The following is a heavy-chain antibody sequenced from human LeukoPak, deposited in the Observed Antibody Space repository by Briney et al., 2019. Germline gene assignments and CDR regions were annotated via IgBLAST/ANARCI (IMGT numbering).Heavy chain of an antibody. CDR1: GGSISSGDYY. V-gene: IGHV4-30-4*08. CDR2: IYYSGST. D-gene: IGHD3-22*01. J-gene: IGHJ4*02. CDR3: ARRRVYYYDSSGYYSYFDY. Sequence: SQTLSLTCTVSGGSISSGDYYWSWIRQPPGKGLEWIGYIYYSGSTYYNPSLKSRVTISVDTSKNQFSLKLSSVTAADTAVYYCARRRVYYYDSSGYYSYFDYWGQGTLVTASS.